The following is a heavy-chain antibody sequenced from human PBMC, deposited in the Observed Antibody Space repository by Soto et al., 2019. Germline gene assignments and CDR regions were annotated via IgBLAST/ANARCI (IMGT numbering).Heavy chain of an antibody. V-gene: IGHV1-69*01. D-gene: IGHD3-10*01. CDR2: IIPLFGTT. Sequence: QVQVVQSGVAERRPGSSVKVSCKASGDTFKNCVISWVRQAPGQGLEWMGGIIPLFGTTDFAQRFQARLTITTDESTTTAYMELSRLRYEGTAMYYCAAELGFGKLSVVWGQGTTVIVSS. CDR1: GDTFKNCV. J-gene: IGHJ6*02. CDR3: AAELGFGKLSVV.